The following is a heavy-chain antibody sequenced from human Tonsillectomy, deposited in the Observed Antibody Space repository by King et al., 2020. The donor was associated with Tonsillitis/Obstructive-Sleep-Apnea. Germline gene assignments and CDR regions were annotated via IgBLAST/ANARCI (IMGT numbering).Heavy chain of an antibody. CDR1: GGTFSGYY. V-gene: IGHV4-34*01. D-gene: IGHD3-10*01. Sequence: QVQLQQWGAGLLKPSETLSLTCAVYGGTFSGYYWSWIRQPPGKGLEWIGEINHSGSTNYNPSLKSRVTISVDTSKNQFSLKLSSVTAADTAVYYCVRGRITIVRGFITLFDYWGQGTLVTVSS. CDR3: VRGRITIVRGFITLFDY. CDR2: INHSGST. J-gene: IGHJ4*02.